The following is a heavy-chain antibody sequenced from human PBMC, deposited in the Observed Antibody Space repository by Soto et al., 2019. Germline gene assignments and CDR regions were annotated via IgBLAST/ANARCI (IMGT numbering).Heavy chain of an antibody. Sequence: EAQFLESGGGLVQPWGSLRLSCAASGFPFQHCAMSWVSQTPGKGLEWVSSIHGGRGGAEYTDSVKGRFTVSRDDSRGTMYLQLSSLRVDDTAVYYCAKEPVSGNGEWDYFDPWGQGTLVTVSS. CDR2: IHGGRGGA. CDR3: AKEPVSGNGEWDYFDP. CDR1: GFPFQHCA. J-gene: IGHJ5*02. D-gene: IGHD3-10*01. V-gene: IGHV3-23*01.